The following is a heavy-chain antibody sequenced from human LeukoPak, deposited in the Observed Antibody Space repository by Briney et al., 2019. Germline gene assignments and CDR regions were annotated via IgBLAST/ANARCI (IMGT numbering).Heavy chain of an antibody. CDR1: GGSFSGYY. CDR2: INHSGST. V-gene: IGHV4-34*01. D-gene: IGHD3-10*01. Sequence: SETLSLTCAVYGGSFSGYYWSWIRQPPGKGLEWIGEINHSGSTNYNPSLKSRVTILVDTSKNQFSLKLSSVTAADTAVYYCARRGVYGSGSRGFDPWGQGTLVTVSS. CDR3: ARRGVYGSGSRGFDP. J-gene: IGHJ5*02.